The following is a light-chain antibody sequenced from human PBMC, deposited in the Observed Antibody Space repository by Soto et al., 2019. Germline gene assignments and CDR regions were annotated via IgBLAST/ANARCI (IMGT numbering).Light chain of an antibody. Sequence: QSALAQPASVSGSPRQSITISCTVASSDVGGYTYVSWYQQHPGKAPKLIIYEVNNRPSGVSHRFSGSKSGNTASLTISGLQAEDEADYYCSSYTSSSTLYVFGTGTKVTVL. CDR3: SSYTSSSTLYV. J-gene: IGLJ1*01. CDR1: SSDVGGYTY. V-gene: IGLV2-14*01. CDR2: EVN.